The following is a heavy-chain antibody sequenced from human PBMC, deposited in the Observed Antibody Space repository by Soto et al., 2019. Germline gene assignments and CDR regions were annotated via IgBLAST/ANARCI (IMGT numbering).Heavy chain of an antibody. D-gene: IGHD1-26*01. V-gene: IGHV3-23*01. CDR1: GFTFSNYA. J-gene: IGHJ6*02. CDR3: AKDKAGATGRYYYGMDF. Sequence: PGGSLRLSCAASGFTFSNYAMSWVRQAPGKGLEWVSAISGNDDSTYYADSVKGRFTISRDNSKNTLYLQMNSLGAEDTAVYYCAKDKAGATGRYYYGMDFWGQGTTVTVSS. CDR2: ISGNDDST.